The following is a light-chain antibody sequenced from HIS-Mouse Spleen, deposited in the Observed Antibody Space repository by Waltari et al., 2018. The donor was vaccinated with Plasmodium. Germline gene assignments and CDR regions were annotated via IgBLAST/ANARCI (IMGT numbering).Light chain of an antibody. Sequence: QSALTQPASVSGSPGQSITISCTGTSSDVGSYNLVSWYQQHPGKPPKLMIYEGSKRPSGVSNRFSGSKFGNTASLTISGLQAEDEADYYCCSYAGSSTYVFGTGTKVTVL. J-gene: IGLJ1*01. CDR2: EGS. V-gene: IGLV2-23*01. CDR1: SSDVGSYNL. CDR3: CSYAGSSTYV.